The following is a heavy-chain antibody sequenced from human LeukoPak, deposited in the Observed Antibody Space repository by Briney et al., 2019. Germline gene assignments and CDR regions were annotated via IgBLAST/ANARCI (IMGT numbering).Heavy chain of an antibody. V-gene: IGHV3-21*01. CDR1: GFIFSSYS. J-gene: IGHJ4*02. D-gene: IGHD1-1*01. CDR3: ARCTTGRTFGSLREIKRSREIDY. CDR2: ISSSGSYI. Sequence: GGSPRLSCAASGFIFSSYSMNWVRQAPGKGLEWVSSISSSGSYIYYADSVKGRFTISRDNAKNSLYLQMNSLRVEDTAVYYCARCTTGRTFGSLREIKRSREIDYWGQGTLVTVSS.